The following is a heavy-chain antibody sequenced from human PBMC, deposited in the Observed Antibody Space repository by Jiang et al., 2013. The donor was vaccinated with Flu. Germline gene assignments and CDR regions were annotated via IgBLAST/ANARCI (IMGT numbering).Heavy chain of an antibody. J-gene: IGHJ6*02. CDR2: IYYSGST. D-gene: IGHD5-18*01. CDR1: GGSVSSGSYY. Sequence: PGLVKPSETLSLTCTVSGGSVSSGSYYWSWIRQPPGKGLEWIGYIYYSGSTNYNPSLKSRVTISVDTSKNQFSLKLSSVTAADTAVYYCASEDTAMVEDYYYYGMDVWGQGTTVTVSS. V-gene: IGHV4-61*01. CDR3: ASEDTAMVEDYYYYGMDV.